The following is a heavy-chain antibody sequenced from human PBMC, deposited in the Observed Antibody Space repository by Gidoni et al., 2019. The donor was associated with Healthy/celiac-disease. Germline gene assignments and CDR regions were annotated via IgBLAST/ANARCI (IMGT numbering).Heavy chain of an antibody. V-gene: IGHV3-33*08. J-gene: IGHJ4*02. CDR2: IWYDGSNK. Sequence: QVQLVESGGGVVQPGRSLRLSCAASGFTFSSYGMHWVRQATGKGLEWVAVIWYDGSNKYYADSVKGRFTISRDNSKNTLYLQMNSLRAEDTAVYYCAREYYDILTGYLSYYFDYWGQGTLVTVSS. CDR3: AREYYDILTGYLSYYFDY. CDR1: GFTFSSYG. D-gene: IGHD3-9*01.